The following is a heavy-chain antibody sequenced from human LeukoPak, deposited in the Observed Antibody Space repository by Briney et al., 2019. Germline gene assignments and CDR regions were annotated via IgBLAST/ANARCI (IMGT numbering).Heavy chain of an antibody. J-gene: IGHJ4*02. CDR3: ARDHSIGHYYDSSGYYLH. V-gene: IGHV1-18*01. Sequence: ASVKVSCKASGYTFTSYGISWVRQAPGQGLEWMGWISAYNGNTNYAQKLQGGVTMTTDTSTSTAYMELRSLRSDDTAVYYCARDHSIGHYYDSSGYYLHWGQGTLVTVSS. CDR2: ISAYNGNT. D-gene: IGHD3-22*01. CDR1: GYTFTSYG.